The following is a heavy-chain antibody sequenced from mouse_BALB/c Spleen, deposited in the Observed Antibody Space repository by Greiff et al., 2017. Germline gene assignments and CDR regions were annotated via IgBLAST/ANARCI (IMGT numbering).Heavy chain of an antibody. CDR3: VRDYYGGAMDY. CDR1: GFTFNTYA. D-gene: IGHD1-1*01. V-gene: IGHV10-1*02. Sequence: EVHLVESGGGLVQPKGSLKLSCAASGFTFNTYAMNWVRQAPGKGLEWVARIRSKSNNYATYYADSVKDRFTISRDDSQSMLYLQMNNLKTEDTAMYYCVRDYYGGAMDYWGQGTSVTVSS. CDR2: IRSKSNNYAT. J-gene: IGHJ4*01.